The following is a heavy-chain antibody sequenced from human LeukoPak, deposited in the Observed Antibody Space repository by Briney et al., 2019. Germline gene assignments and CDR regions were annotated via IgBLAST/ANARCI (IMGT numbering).Heavy chain of an antibody. CDR3: AKGAAAGGCDY. Sequence: GESLKISCKGSGYTFKSYWNSWVRQMPGKSLEGVGRVDPSDSNTNYGPAFQGHVTISADKTKNTVYLKWSSLEASDTARYFCAKGAAAGGCDYWGRGTLVTVSS. CDR1: GYTFKSYW. CDR2: VDPSDSNT. D-gene: IGHD6-25*01. V-gene: IGHV5-10-1*01. J-gene: IGHJ4*02.